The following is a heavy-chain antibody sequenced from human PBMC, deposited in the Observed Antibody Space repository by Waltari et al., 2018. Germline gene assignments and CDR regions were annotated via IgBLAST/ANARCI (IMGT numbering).Heavy chain of an antibody. D-gene: IGHD2-8*02. CDR3: VRGPADMRTGE. J-gene: IGHJ4*02. CDR2: MNPKSYAA. CDR1: GYTFVDYD. V-gene: IGHV1-8*02. Sequence: QVRLVQSGPEVREPGASVKVSCKTSGYTFVDYDINWVRQATGQGLEWMGWMNPKSYAAGYAQRFQGRLTFTKETAMSTAYMELSSLTHDDAAVYYCVRGPADMRTGEWGQGTLVTVSS.